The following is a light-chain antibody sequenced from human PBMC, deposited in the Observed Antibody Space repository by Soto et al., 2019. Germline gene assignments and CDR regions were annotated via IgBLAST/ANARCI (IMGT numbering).Light chain of an antibody. CDR3: QQYNNWPPRT. V-gene: IGKV3-15*01. Sequence: EIVLPHSPAPLFFSQGQRATLSGRAVQRVVSNLAWYQQKPAQAPRLLIYGASTRATGIPARFSGSGSGTEFTLTISSLQSEDFAVYYCQQYNNWPPRTFGQGTKVEIK. CDR2: GAS. CDR1: QRVVSN. J-gene: IGKJ1*01.